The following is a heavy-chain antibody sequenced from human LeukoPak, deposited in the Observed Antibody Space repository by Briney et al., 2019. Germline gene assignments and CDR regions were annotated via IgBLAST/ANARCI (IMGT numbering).Heavy chain of an antibody. CDR2: IKQDGSEK. V-gene: IGHV3-7*03. D-gene: IGHD1-20*01. CDR3: ARGGDNWNDVGWFDP. CDR1: GFTFSSYW. J-gene: IGHJ5*02. Sequence: GGSLRLSCAASGFTFSSYWMSWVRQAPGKGLEWVANIKQDGSEKYYVDSVKGRFTIPRDNAKNSLYLQMNSLRSEDTAVYYCARGGDNWNDVGWFDPWGQGTLVTVSS.